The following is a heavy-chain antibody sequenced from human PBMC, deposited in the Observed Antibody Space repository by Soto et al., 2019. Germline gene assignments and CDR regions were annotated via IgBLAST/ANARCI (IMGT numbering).Heavy chain of an antibody. CDR1: GGTFSSYA. J-gene: IGHJ6*02. Sequence: QVQLVQSGAEVKKPGSSVKVSCKASGGTFSSYAISWVRQAPGQGLEWMGGIIPISETTNYAQKFQGRGTITADESQSTAYMELSSLRSEDTAVYYCARSQGSSTSLEIYYYYYYGMDVWGQGTTVTVSS. V-gene: IGHV1-69*01. CDR3: ARSQGSSTSLEIYYYYYYGMDV. D-gene: IGHD2-2*01. CDR2: IIPISETT.